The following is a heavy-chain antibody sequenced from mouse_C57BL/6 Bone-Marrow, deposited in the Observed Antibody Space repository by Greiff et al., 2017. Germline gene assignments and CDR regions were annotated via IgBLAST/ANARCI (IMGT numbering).Heavy chain of an antibody. D-gene: IGHD4-1*01. CDR2: IDPETGGT. J-gene: IGHJ2*01. V-gene: IGHV1-15*01. Sequence: QVQLQQSGAELVRPGASVTLSCKASGYTFTDYEMHWVKQTPVHGLEWIGAIDPETGGTAYNQKFKGKATLTADKSSSTAYMELRSLTSVDSAVYYCTSLLWDEGYYFDYWGQGTTLTVSS. CDR1: GYTFTDYE. CDR3: TSLLWDEGYYFDY.